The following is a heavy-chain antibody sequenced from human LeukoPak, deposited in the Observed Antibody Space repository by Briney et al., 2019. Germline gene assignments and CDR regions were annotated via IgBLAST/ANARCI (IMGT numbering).Heavy chain of an antibody. CDR1: GFTVSTYF. Sequence: QSGGSLRLSCAASGFTVSTYFMSWVRQAPGKGLEWVSAISGSGGSTYYADSVKGRFTISRDNSKNTLYLQMNSLRAEDTAVYYCAKDLWSNWDIWGQGTMVTVSS. CDR2: ISGSGGST. V-gene: IGHV3-23*01. J-gene: IGHJ3*02. CDR3: AKDLWSNWDI. D-gene: IGHD3-3*01.